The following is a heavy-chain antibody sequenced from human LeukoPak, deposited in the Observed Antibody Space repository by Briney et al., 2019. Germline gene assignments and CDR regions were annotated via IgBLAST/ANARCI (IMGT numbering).Heavy chain of an antibody. D-gene: IGHD3-10*01. CDR1: GSSINSYY. V-gene: IGHV4-59*01. CDR2: NYYTGNT. CDR3: AREANYGSGSYPGH. J-gene: IGHJ4*02. Sequence: SETLSLTCTVSGSSINSYYWTWIRQPPGKGLEWIGYNYYTGNTNYNPSLKSRVTISVDSSKSQFSLKLNSVTAADTAVYYCAREANYGSGSYPGHWGQGTLVTVSS.